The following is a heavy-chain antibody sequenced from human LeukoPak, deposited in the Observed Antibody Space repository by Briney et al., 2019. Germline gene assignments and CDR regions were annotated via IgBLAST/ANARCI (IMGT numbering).Heavy chain of an antibody. CDR1: GGSISSGGYY. Sequence: SETLSLTCTVSGGSISSGGYYWSWIRQHPGKGLEWIGYIYYSGSTYYNPSLKSRVTISVDTSKNQFSLKLSSVTAADTAVYYCARRRGNTSGFQGYYFDYWGQGTLVTVSS. V-gene: IGHV4-31*03. D-gene: IGHD6-19*01. CDR3: ARRRGNTSGFQGYYFDY. CDR2: IYYSGST. J-gene: IGHJ4*02.